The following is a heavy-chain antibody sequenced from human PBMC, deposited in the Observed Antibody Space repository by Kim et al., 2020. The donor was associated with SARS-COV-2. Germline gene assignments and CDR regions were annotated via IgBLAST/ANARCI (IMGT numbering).Heavy chain of an antibody. CDR3: ARGVDVSTTTFYSSYSGMDV. V-gene: IGHV4-61*01. D-gene: IGHD3-16*01. J-gene: IGHJ6*02. CDR2: IYYSGST. Sequence: SQTLSLTCTVSGGSVSSGSYYWSWIRQPPGKGLEWVGYIYYSGSTNYNPSPKSRVTIPVDTSKNQFSLKLSSVTAADTAVYYCARGVDVSTTTFYSSYSGMDVWGQGTTVTVSS. CDR1: GGSVSSGSYY.